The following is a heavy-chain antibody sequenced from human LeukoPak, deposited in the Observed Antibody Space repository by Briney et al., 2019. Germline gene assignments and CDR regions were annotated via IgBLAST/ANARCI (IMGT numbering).Heavy chain of an antibody. V-gene: IGHV1-18*01. D-gene: IGHD3-9*01. CDR2: IYGYNGNT. Sequence: GASVTVSCKTSGYTFTTYGLSWVRQAPGQGLEWMGWIYGYNGNTNYAPKFQDRVTMTTDTSTRTAYMELKNLRSDDTAVYYCALGDILTGYWAEYFVYWGQGTLVAVSS. CDR3: ALGDILTGYWAEYFVY. J-gene: IGHJ4*02. CDR1: GYTFTTYG.